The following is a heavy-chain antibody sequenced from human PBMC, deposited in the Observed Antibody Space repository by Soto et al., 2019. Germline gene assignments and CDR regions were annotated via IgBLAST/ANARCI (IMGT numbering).Heavy chain of an antibody. CDR1: GGTFSSYA. CDR3: ARGPEGYYYDSSGYLFWPPDY. D-gene: IGHD3-22*01. V-gene: IGHV1-69*01. CDR2: IIPIFGTA. J-gene: IGHJ4*02. Sequence: QVQLVQSGAEVKKPGSSVKVSCKASGGTFSSYAISWVRQAPGQGLEWMGGIIPIFGTANYAQQFQGRVTITADASKSTAYMELSSLRSEDTVVYYCARGPEGYYYDSSGYLFWPPDYWGQGTLVTVSS.